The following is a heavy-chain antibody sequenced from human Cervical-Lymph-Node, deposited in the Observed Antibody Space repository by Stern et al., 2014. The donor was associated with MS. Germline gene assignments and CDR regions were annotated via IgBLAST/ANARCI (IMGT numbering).Heavy chain of an antibody. Sequence: QVQLVQSGAEVKKPGSSGKVSCRTSGDNFSTYAINWLRQAPGKVLAWVGGIIPLFQAPDYAHHLQGRVTITADGPTSTVFMELSSLRSDDTAVYYCARGSAYFDFWISSYGHFEYWGQGSLITVSS. D-gene: IGHD3-3*01. J-gene: IGHJ4*02. CDR3: ARGSAYFDFWISSYGHFEY. CDR2: IIPLFQAP. CDR1: GDNFSTYA. V-gene: IGHV1-69*12.